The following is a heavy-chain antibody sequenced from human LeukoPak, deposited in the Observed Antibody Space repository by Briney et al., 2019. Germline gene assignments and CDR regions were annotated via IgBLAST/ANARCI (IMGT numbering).Heavy chain of an antibody. CDR1: GFTFSNYA. J-gene: IGHJ1*01. Sequence: GGSLRLSCAASGFTFSNYAMHWVRQAPGKGLEWVSGLNGSGGNTYYAESVKGRFTVSRDNSKNTLYLQMDSLRAEDTAVYYCAKDRGDGYNWGYFRNWGQGTLVTVSS. D-gene: IGHD5-24*01. CDR3: AKDRGDGYNWGYFRN. V-gene: IGHV3-23*01. CDR2: LNGSGGNT.